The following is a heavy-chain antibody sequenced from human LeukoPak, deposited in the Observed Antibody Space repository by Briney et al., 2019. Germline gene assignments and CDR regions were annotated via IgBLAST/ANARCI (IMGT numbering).Heavy chain of an antibody. CDR2: ISGRDDST. CDR1: GFTFSSYA. CDR3: AKDKQLAALDY. J-gene: IGHJ4*02. V-gene: IGHV3-23*01. D-gene: IGHD6-6*01. Sequence: GGSLRLSCAASGFTFSSYAMSWVRQAPGKGLEWVSAISGRDDSTYYADSVKGRFTFSRDNSKNTLYLQMNSLRAEDTAVYYCAKDKQLAALDYWGQGTLVTVSS.